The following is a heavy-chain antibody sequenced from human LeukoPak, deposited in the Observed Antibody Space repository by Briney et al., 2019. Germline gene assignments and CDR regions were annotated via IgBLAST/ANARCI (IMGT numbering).Heavy chain of an antibody. J-gene: IGHJ4*02. CDR2: MHTSGST. CDR3: VRDSGSGWYDY. Sequence: SETLSLTCTVSGGSISGYYWNWIRQPAGKGLEWIGRMHTSGSTNHNPSLKRRITMSVDRSKNQFSLKLSSVTAAGTAVYYCVRDSGSGWYDYWGQGTLVTVSS. V-gene: IGHV4-4*07. D-gene: IGHD6-19*01. CDR1: GGSISGYY.